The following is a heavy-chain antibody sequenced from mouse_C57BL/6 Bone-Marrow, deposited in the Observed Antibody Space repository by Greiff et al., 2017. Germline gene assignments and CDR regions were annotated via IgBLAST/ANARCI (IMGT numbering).Heavy chain of an antibody. Sequence: VQLQQSGPELVKPGASVKISCKASGYSFTGYYMNWVKQSPEKSLERIGEINPSTGGTTYNQKFKAKATLTVDKSSSTAYMQLKSLTSEDSAVYYCAGGGNYGFAYWGQGTLVTVSA. CDR1: GYSFTGYY. V-gene: IGHV1-42*01. J-gene: IGHJ3*01. CDR3: AGGGNYGFAY. D-gene: IGHD2-1*01. CDR2: INPSTGGT.